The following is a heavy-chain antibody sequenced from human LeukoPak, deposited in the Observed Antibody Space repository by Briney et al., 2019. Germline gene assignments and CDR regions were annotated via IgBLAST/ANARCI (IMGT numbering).Heavy chain of an antibody. J-gene: IGHJ4*02. D-gene: IGHD1-20*01. CDR2: INPNSGGT. Sequence: ASVKVSCKTSGYIFTDYYMHWVRQAPGQGLEWMGWINPNSGGTNYAQNFQGRVTMTRDASINTASMELSSRRSDDTAVYYCARGRSISGGTLEDFWGQGTLVTVSS. CDR1: GYIFTDYY. CDR3: ARGRSISGGTLEDF. V-gene: IGHV1-2*02.